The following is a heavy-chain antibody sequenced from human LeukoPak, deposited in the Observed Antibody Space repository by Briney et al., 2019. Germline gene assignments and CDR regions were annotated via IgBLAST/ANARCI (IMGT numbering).Heavy chain of an antibody. CDR2: SNPSGGST. V-gene: IGHV1-46*01. CDR1: GYTFTSNY. D-gene: IGHD6-13*01. J-gene: IGHJ6*02. CDR3: ARQISSWPYYYYYGMDV. Sequence: GASVMVSCKASGYTFTSNYMHWVRQAPGQWLEWMGLSNPSGGSTSYAQKFQGRVTMTRDTSTSTVYMELSSLRSEDTAEYYCARQISSWPYYYYYGMDVWGQGTTVTVSS.